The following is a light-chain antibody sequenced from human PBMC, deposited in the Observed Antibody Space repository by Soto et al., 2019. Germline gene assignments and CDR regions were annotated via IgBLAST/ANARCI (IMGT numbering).Light chain of an antibody. CDR1: QSLLHITGETV. V-gene: IGKV2D-29*02. Sequence: VMTQTPLSLSVAPGQPASISCKSSQSLLHITGETVPFWYLQKPGQSPQLLIYEVSTRVSGVSGRFSGSGSGTDFALEISRVETDDVSIYYCMQSTQLTLTFGQGTRLGIE. CDR2: EVS. CDR3: MQSTQLTLT. J-gene: IGKJ5*01.